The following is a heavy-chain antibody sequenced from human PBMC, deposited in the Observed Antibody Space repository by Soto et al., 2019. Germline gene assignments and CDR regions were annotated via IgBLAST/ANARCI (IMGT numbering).Heavy chain of an antibody. CDR1: GFSLSTGRMG. CDR2: IFSDNER. Sequence: ESGPTLVNPTETLTLTCTVSGFSLSTGRMGVSWIRQPPGKALEWLAHIFSDNERSYSTSMQGRLTISKDPSGSQVVLSMTNLDPADTGTYYCVRMNADSYQFYYAMDVWGQGTTVTVSS. D-gene: IGHD4-17*01. V-gene: IGHV2-26*01. CDR3: VRMNADSYQFYYAMDV. J-gene: IGHJ6*02.